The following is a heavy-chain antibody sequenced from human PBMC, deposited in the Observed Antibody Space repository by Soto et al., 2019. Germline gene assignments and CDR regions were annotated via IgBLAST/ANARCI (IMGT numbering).Heavy chain of an antibody. V-gene: IGHV1-69*12. Sequence: QVQLVQSGAEVKKPGSSVKVSCKASGGTFSSYAISWVRQAPGQGLEWMGGIIPIFGTANYAQKFQGRVTITADGSPATXXMXLXXRRSEATALYYCARDRENDYGDYRPAYYYSYGMDVWGQGTTVTVSS. CDR1: GGTFSSYA. CDR3: ARDRENDYGDYRPAYYYSYGMDV. J-gene: IGHJ6*02. CDR2: IIPIFGTA. D-gene: IGHD4-17*01.